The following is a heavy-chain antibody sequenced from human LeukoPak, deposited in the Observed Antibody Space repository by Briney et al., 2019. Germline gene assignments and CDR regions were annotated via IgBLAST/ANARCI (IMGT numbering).Heavy chain of an antibody. CDR2: IYYSGST. J-gene: IGHJ4*02. CDR3: ARFPYYYDSSGYKDY. Sequence: PSETLSLTCTVSGGSISSNSYYWGWIRQPPGKGLEWIGSIYYSGSTYYNPSLKNRLTISVDTSKNQFSLKLSSVTAADTAVYYCARFPYYYDSSGYKDYWGQGTLVTVSS. CDR1: GGSISSNSYY. D-gene: IGHD3-22*01. V-gene: IGHV4-39*07.